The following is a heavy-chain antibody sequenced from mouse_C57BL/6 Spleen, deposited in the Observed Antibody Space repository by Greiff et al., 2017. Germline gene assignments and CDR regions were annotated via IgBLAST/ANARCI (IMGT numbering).Heavy chain of an antibody. CDR2: ISSGSSTI. CDR1: GFTFSDYG. D-gene: IGHD1-1*01. Sequence: VQLKESGGGLVKPGGSLKLSCAASGFTFSDYGMHWVRQAPEKGLEWVAYISSGSSTIYYADTVKGRFTISRDNAKNTLSLQMTSLRSEDTAMYYCARRGLEDYYGSSVDYWGQGTTLTVSS. J-gene: IGHJ2*01. V-gene: IGHV5-17*01. CDR3: ARRGLEDYYGSSVDY.